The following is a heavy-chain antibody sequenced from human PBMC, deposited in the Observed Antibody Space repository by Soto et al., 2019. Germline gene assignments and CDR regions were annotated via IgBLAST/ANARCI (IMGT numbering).Heavy chain of an antibody. V-gene: IGHV3-23*01. CDR2: ISGYSGTT. J-gene: IGHJ4*02. Sequence: GASLKISCIASGYTFTNYALMWVRQAPGKGLEWLSSISGYSGTTFYADSVRGRFTLSRDTSRNTVYLQINSLRAEDTAVYYCARDLRTASGWYAPGYWGLGTLVTVSS. CDR3: ARDLRTASGWYAPGY. CDR1: GYTFTNYA. D-gene: IGHD6-19*01.